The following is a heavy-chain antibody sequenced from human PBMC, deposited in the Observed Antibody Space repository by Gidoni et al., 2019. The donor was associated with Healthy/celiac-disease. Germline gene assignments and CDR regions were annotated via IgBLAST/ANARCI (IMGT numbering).Heavy chain of an antibody. V-gene: IGHV4-34*01. D-gene: IGHD2-2*02. CDR1: GGSFSGYY. Sequence: QVQLQQWGAGLLKPSETLSLTCAVYGGSFSGYYWSWIRQPPGKGLEWIGEINHSGSTNYNPSLKSRVTISVDTSKNQFSLKLSSVTAADTAVYYCARARRRVVVPAAISWFDPWGQGTLVTVSS. CDR3: ARARRRVVVPAAISWFDP. J-gene: IGHJ5*02. CDR2: INHSGST.